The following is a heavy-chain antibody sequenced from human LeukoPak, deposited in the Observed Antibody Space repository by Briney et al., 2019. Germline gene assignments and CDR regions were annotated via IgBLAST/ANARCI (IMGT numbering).Heavy chain of an antibody. CDR1: GFTFSNYG. D-gene: IGHD6-19*01. CDR2: ISGTGSTT. J-gene: IGHJ4*02. CDR3: ARWWDTSDSRSLDY. Sequence: GGCLRLSCAASGFTFSNYGMTWVRQAPGKGMEWVSLISGTGSTTYYADSVKGRFTISRDNSKNTLYLQMNSLRADDTAVYFCARWWDTSDSRSLDYWGQGSLVTVSS. V-gene: IGHV3-23*01.